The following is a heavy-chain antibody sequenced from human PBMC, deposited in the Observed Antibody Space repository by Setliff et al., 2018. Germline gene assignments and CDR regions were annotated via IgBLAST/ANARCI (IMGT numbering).Heavy chain of an antibody. CDR1: GGTFSDYY. D-gene: IGHD1-1*01. V-gene: IGHV4-34*08. CDR2: INHSGST. CDR3: ATTGTYRYFDY. J-gene: IGHJ4*02. Sequence: SETLSLTCAASGGTFSDYYWTWIRQPPGKGLEWMGEINHSGSTTYNPSLKSRVTMSVDTSKNQFSLRLNSVTASDTAVYYCATTGTYRYFDYWGQGTLVTVSS.